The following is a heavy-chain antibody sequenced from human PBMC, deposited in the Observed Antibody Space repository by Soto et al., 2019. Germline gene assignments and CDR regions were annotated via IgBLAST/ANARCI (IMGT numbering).Heavy chain of an antibody. V-gene: IGHV4-59*02. CDR2: IYYSGST. CDR3: ARSHDILTGFSSPHFDY. J-gene: IGHJ4*02. D-gene: IGHD3-9*01. CDR1: GDSVSSYY. Sequence: SETLSLTCPVSGDSVSSYYLSWIRQPPGKGLEWIGYIYYSGSTNYNPSLKSRVTISVDTSKNQFSLKLSSVTAADTAVYYCARSHDILTGFSSPHFDYWGQGTLVTVSS.